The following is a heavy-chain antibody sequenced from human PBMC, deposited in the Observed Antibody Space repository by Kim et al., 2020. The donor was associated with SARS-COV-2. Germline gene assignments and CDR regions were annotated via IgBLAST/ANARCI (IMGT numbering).Heavy chain of an antibody. CDR3: AIVPSERGVAGW. D-gene: IGHD6-19*01. CDR1: GFPFGNYW. CDR2: IRPGGSET. Sequence: GWSLRLSCAASGFPFGNYWVSWVRQTPGQGLEWVANIRPGGSETFYVDSVRGRFTISRDNARSSLYLQMNGLRVEDTAVYYCAIVPSERGVAGWWGQGTL. J-gene: IGHJ4*02. V-gene: IGHV3-7*01.